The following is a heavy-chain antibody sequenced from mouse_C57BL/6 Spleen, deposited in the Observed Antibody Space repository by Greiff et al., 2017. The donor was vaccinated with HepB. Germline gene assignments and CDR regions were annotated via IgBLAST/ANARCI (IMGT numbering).Heavy chain of an antibody. CDR3: ARSGYSNYLAWFAY. V-gene: IGHV1-80*01. Sequence: VQLQQSGAELVKPGASVKISCKASGYAFSSYWMNWVKQRPGKGLEWIGQIYPGDGDTNYNGKFKGKATLTADKSSSPAYMQLSSLTSEDSAVYFCARSGYSNYLAWFAYWGQGTLVTVSA. CDR2: IYPGDGDT. D-gene: IGHD2-5*01. CDR1: GYAFSSYW. J-gene: IGHJ3*01.